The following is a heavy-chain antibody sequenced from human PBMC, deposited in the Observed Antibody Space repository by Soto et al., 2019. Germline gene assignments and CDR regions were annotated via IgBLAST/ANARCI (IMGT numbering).Heavy chain of an antibody. Sequence: GGSLRLSCAASGFTFSSYAMSWVRQAPGKGLEWVSAISGSGGSTYYADSVKGRFTISRDNSKNTLYLQMNSLRAEDTAVYYCAKWNYCSSTSCRLNYYYYYGMDVWGQGTTVTVSS. CDR3: AKWNYCSSTSCRLNYYYYYGMDV. CDR1: GFTFSSYA. D-gene: IGHD2-2*01. V-gene: IGHV3-23*01. J-gene: IGHJ6*02. CDR2: ISGSGGST.